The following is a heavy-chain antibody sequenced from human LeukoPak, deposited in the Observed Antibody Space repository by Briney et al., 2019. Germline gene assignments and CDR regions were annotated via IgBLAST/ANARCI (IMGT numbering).Heavy chain of an antibody. J-gene: IGHJ4*02. D-gene: IGHD3-22*01. CDR3: ARSRLWEYYSDSSGYSPPPDFDY. Sequence: GSLRLSCAASGFTFSDYYMSWIRQAPGKGLEWVSYISSSGSTIYYADSVKGRLTISRDNAKNSLYPQMNSLSAEDTAVYYCARSRLWEYYSDSSGYSPPPDFDYWGQGTLVTVSS. CDR1: GFTFSDYY. CDR2: ISSSGSTI. V-gene: IGHV3-11*01.